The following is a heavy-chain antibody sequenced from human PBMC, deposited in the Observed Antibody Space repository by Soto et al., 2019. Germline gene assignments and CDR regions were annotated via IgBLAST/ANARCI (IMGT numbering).Heavy chain of an antibody. J-gene: IGHJ6*02. CDR3: ARDWVDSSGYYQYYYGMDG. CDR2: TYYRSKWYN. D-gene: IGHD3-22*01. Sequence: PSQTLSLTCAISGDSVSSNSAAWNWIRQSPSRGLEWLGRTYYRSKWYNDYAVSVKSRITINPDTSKNQFSLQLNSVTPEDTAVYYCARDWVDSSGYYQYYYGMDGWGQGTRVTV. V-gene: IGHV6-1*01. CDR1: GDSVSSNSAA.